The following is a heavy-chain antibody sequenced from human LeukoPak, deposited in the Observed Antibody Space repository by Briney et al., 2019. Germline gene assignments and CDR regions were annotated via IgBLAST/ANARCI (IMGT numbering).Heavy chain of an antibody. CDR2: ISAYNGNI. D-gene: IGHD4-17*01. V-gene: IGHV1-18*01. Sequence: ASVKVSCKASGYTFTSYGISWVRQAPGQGLEWMGWISAYNGNINYAQKLQGRVTMTTDTSTRTAYMELRSLRSDDTAVYYCARDQGNGDYPDWFDPWGQGPLVTVSS. CDR3: ARDQGNGDYPDWFDP. J-gene: IGHJ5*02. CDR1: GYTFTSYG.